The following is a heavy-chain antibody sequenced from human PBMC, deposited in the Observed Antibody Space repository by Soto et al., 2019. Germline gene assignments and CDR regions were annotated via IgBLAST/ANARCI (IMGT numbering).Heavy chain of an antibody. CDR3: ARDWSYALDY. Sequence: EVQLVESGGGLVQPGGSLRLSCAASGFTFSSYSMNWVRQAPGKGLEWVSSIRSGSSTMYYADSVKGRFTISRDNAKSSLYLQVNSLRAEDTAVYYCARDWSYALDYWGQGTLVTVSS. J-gene: IGHJ4*02. CDR2: IRSGSSTM. CDR1: GFTFSSYS. D-gene: IGHD1-26*01. V-gene: IGHV3-48*01.